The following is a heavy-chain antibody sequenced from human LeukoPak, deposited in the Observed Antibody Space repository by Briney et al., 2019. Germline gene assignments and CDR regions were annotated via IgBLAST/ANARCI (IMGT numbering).Heavy chain of an antibody. V-gene: IGHV1-2*06. D-gene: IGHD3-22*01. Sequence: GAPVKVSCKASAYTFTGYFMHWVRQAPGQGLEWMGRINPNSGDTNYAQKFQGRVTMTRDTSISTAYMELNRLRSDDTAVYYCVRDASYYYDSSASGRDYWGQGTLVTVSS. CDR3: VRDASYYYDSSASGRDY. CDR1: AYTFTGYF. J-gene: IGHJ4*02. CDR2: INPNSGDT.